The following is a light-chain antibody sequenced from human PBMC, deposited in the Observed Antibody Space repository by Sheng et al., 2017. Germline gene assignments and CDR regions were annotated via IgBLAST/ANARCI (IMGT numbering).Light chain of an antibody. CDR2: DDT. Sequence: SYVLTQPPSVSVAPGQTARITCGGNNIGSQSVHWYQQRPGQAPMLVVYDDTDRPSGIPERFSGSHSGNTATLTITRVEAGDEADFYCQVWDNTSDHPWVFGGGTKLTVL. CDR3: QVWDNTSDHPWV. J-gene: IGLJ3*02. CDR1: NIGSQS. V-gene: IGLV3-21*02.